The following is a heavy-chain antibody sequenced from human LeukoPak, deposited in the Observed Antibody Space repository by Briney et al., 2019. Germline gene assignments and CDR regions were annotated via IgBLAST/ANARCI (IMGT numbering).Heavy chain of an antibody. CDR2: ISSSSSTI. CDR1: GFTFSSYS. J-gene: IGHJ5*02. D-gene: IGHD3-3*01. CDR3: ARDNYDFWSGYSINWFDP. Sequence: GGSLRLSCAASGFTFSSYSMNWVRQAPGKGLGWVSYISSSSSTIYYADSVKGRFTISRDNAKNSLYLQMNSLRAEDTAVYYCARDNYDFWSGYSINWFDPWGQGTLVTVSS. V-gene: IGHV3-48*01.